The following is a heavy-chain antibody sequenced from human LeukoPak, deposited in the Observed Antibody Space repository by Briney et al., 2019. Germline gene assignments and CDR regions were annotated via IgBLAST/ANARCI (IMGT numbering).Heavy chain of an antibody. CDR1: GYTFTSYG. Sequence: ASVKVSCKASGYTFTSYGISWVRQAPGQGLEWMGWISAYNGNTNYAQKLQGRVTMTTDTSTSTAYMELRSLRSDDTAVYYCASSLRLGELSFYSDYWGQGTLVTVSS. J-gene: IGHJ4*02. CDR3: ASSLRLGELSFYSDY. CDR2: ISAYNGNT. D-gene: IGHD3-16*02. V-gene: IGHV1-18*01.